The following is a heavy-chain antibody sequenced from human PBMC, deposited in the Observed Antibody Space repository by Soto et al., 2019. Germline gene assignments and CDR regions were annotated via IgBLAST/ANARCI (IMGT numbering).Heavy chain of an antibody. CDR2: IWYDGSNK. V-gene: IGHV3-33*08. CDR3: ARGGGVVVVAAHEYFQH. J-gene: IGHJ1*01. CDR1: GFTFSSYG. Sequence: GGSLRLSCAASGFTFSSYGMHWVRQAPGKGLEWVAVIWYDGSNKYYADSVKGRFTISRDNSKNTLYLQMNSLRAEDTAVYYCARGGGVVVVAAHEYFQHWGQGTLVTVSS. D-gene: IGHD2-15*01.